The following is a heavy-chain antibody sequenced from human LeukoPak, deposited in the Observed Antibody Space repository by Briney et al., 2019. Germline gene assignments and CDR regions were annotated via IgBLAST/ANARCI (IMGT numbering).Heavy chain of an antibody. CDR2: LSGSGGTT. V-gene: IGHV3-23*01. J-gene: IGHJ4*02. CDR3: ASRIPSTNYFDY. D-gene: IGHD1-14*01. CDR1: GFTFSSYG. Sequence: GGSLRHSCAASGFTFSSYGMNWVRQAPGKGLEWVSGLSGSGGTTYYADSVKGRFTISRDNSKNTLYLQMNSLRAEDTAIYYCASRIPSTNYFDYWGQGTLVTVSS.